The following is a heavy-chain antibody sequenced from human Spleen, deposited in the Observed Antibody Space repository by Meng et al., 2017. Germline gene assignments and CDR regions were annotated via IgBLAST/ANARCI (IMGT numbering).Heavy chain of an antibody. J-gene: IGHJ3*02. D-gene: IGHD5/OR15-5a*01. CDR1: GGSVNSGSYY. V-gene: IGHV4-61*01. CDR2: VYYSGST. CDR3: VRTADSVLRANAFEI. Sequence: SQTRSLTGSVSGGSVNSGSYYWSWIRQPPGKGLEWIGYVYYSGSTNYNPSLTSRVTISLDTPKNQFSLRLISMTTADTAVYYCVRTADSVLRANAFEIWGQGTMVTVSS.